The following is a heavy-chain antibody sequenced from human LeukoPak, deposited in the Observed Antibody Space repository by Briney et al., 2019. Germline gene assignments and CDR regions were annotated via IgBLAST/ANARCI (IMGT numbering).Heavy chain of an antibody. J-gene: IGHJ3*02. CDR1: AYTFTAYY. V-gene: IGHV1-2*02. CDR3: ARGTGTVAAGTRAFDI. Sequence: ASVKVSCKASAYTFTAYYMHWVRQAPGQGLEWLGWVDPNSGGTKYAQKFQGRVTMTRDTSISTAYMELIRLTSDDTAVYYCARGTGTVAAGTRAFDIWGQGTMVTVSS. CDR2: VDPNSGGT. D-gene: IGHD6-13*01.